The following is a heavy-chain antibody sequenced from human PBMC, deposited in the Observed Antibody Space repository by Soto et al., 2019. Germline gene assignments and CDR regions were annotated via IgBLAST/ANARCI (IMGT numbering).Heavy chain of an antibody. CDR3: TGEVAWGY. J-gene: IGHJ4*02. CDR1: GFTVSTYG. Sequence: QVQLVESGGGVVQPGRSLRLSCAVSGFTVSTYGMHWVRQAPGKGLEWVAVISRDGGTKYYADSVKGRFTISRDNSRNTLFLEMNSRRGVDMAVYYCTGEVAWGYWGQGTLVTVSS. CDR2: ISRDGGTK. D-gene: IGHD2-8*02. V-gene: IGHV3-30*03.